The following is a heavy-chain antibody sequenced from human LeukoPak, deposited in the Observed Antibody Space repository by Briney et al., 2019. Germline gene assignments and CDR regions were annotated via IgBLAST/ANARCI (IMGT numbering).Heavy chain of an antibody. CDR3: ARLPRYGGYDHFDY. J-gene: IGHJ4*02. D-gene: IGHD5-12*01. CDR1: GDSIDSYY. V-gene: IGHV4-59*12. Sequence: ETRSLTCTVSGDSIDSYYRSWIRQPPGKGLEWIGYIYYRGTTSYNPFPKSRVTISVDTSKNQFSLKLNSVTAADTAVYYCARLPRYGGYDHFDYWGQGTLVIVSS. CDR2: IYYRGTT.